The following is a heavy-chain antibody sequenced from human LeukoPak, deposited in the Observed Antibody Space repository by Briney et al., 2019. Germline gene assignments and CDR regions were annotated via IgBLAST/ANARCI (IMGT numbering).Heavy chain of an antibody. D-gene: IGHD6-19*01. CDR1: GFTFDDYT. J-gene: IGHJ6*02. Sequence: GGSLRLSCAASGFTFDDYTIHWVRQAPGKGLEWVSLISWDGGSTYYADSVKGRFTISRDNSKNSLYLQMNSLRTEDTALYYCAKDLSSGYSSGWYRGNGMDVWGQGTTVTVSS. CDR3: AKDLSSGYSSGWYRGNGMDV. CDR2: ISWDGGST. V-gene: IGHV3-43*01.